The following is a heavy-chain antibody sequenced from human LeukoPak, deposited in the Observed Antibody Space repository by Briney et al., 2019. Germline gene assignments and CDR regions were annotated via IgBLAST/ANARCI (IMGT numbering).Heavy chain of an antibody. V-gene: IGHV3-23*01. CDR1: GFTFSSYA. CDR3: AKDYAVGSIDY. Sequence: GGSLRLSCAASGFTFSSYAMSWVRQAPGKGLEWVSSISRSGESTFYADSVRGRFTISRDNSKNTVSLQMESLRAEDTALYYCAKDYAVGSIDYWGQGTLVTVSS. J-gene: IGHJ4*02. D-gene: IGHD3-16*01. CDR2: ISRSGEST.